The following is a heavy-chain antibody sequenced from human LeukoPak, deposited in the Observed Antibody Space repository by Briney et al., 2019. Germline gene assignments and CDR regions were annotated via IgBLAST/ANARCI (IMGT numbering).Heavy chain of an antibody. Sequence: GWSLRLSCAASEFTFSSYAMHWVRQAPGKGLEWVAVISYDGSSKYYADSVKGRFTISRDNSRNTLYLEMNSLRAEDTAVYYCEGYCTSAGRYSSYWGQGTLVTVSS. CDR2: ISYDGSSK. J-gene: IGHJ4*02. V-gene: IGHV3-30-3*01. CDR1: EFTFSSYA. D-gene: IGHD2-2*01. CDR3: EGYCTSAGRYSSY.